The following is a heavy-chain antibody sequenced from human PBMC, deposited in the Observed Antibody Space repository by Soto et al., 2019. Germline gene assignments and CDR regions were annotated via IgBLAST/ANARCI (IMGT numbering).Heavy chain of an antibody. D-gene: IGHD2-15*01. J-gene: IGHJ4*02. CDR1: GGSLGDVY. Sequence: QVKLQESGRGLLTPSETLSLSCTVSGGSLGDVYWTWIRQPPGNAMVWIGYISTTGVTNYSPSLKRRVTKSTVTSKNQFSLNLSSVTVADTAIYFCARHGGDVVMVRDWGQGIQVTVSS. CDR2: ISTTGVT. CDR3: ARHGGDVVMVRD. V-gene: IGHV4-59*08.